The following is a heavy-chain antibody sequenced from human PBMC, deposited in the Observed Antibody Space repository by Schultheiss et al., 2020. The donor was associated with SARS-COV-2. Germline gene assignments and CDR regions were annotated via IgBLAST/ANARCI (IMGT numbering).Heavy chain of an antibody. J-gene: IGHJ4*02. V-gene: IGHV4-61*01. CDR2: IYYSGST. D-gene: IGHD6-13*01. Sequence: SETLSLTCTVSGGSVSSGSYYWSWIRQPPGKGLEWIGYIYYSGSTNYNPSLKSRVTISVDTSKNQFSLKLSSVTAADTAVYYCARHEHFESWYRLSPTYSYFDYWGQGTLVTVSS. CDR3: ARHEHFESWYRLSPTYSYFDY. CDR1: GGSVSSGSYY.